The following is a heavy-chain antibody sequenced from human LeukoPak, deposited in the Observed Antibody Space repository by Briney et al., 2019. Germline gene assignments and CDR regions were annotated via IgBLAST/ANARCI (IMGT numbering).Heavy chain of an antibody. CDR1: RFTFNNYG. CDR2: ISYDGSNK. J-gene: IGHJ4*02. V-gene: IGHV3-30*18. CDR3: AKTLSGSYRLFDY. D-gene: IGHD1-26*01. Sequence: PGGSLRLSCAASRFTFNNYGMHWVRQAPGKGLEWVAVISYDGSNKYYADSVKGRFTISRDNSKNTLYLQMNSLRAEDTAVYYCAKTLSGSYRLFDYWGQGTLVTVSS.